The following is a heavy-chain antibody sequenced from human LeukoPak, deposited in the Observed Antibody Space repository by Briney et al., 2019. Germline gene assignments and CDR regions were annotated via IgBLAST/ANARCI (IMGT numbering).Heavy chain of an antibody. J-gene: IGHJ4*02. CDR2: ISRSSSYI. D-gene: IGHD3-10*01. V-gene: IGHV3-21*01. CDR3: ARDQEGVIDY. CDR1: GFTFSSYS. Sequence: GGSLRLSCAASGFTFSSYSMNWVRQAPGKGLEWVSSISRSSSYIDCADSVKGRFTISRDNAKNSLYLQMNSLRAEDTAVYYCARDQEGVIDYWGQGTLVTVSS.